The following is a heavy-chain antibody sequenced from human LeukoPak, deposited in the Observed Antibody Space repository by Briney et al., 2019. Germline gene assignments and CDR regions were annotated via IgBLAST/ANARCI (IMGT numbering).Heavy chain of an antibody. J-gene: IGHJ4*02. D-gene: IGHD6-19*01. V-gene: IGHV3-21*01. CDR2: ISSSSSYI. Sequence: PGGSLRLSCAASGFTFSCYSMNWVRQAPGKGLEWVSSISSSSSYIYYADSVKGRFTISRDNAKNSLYLQMNSLRAEDTAVYYCARPVYSSGWFYLPIGDWGQGTLVTVSS. CDR1: GFTFSCYS. CDR3: ARPVYSSGWFYLPIGD.